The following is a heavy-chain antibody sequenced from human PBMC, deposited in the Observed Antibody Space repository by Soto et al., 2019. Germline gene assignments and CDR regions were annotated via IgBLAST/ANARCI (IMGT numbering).Heavy chain of an antibody. D-gene: IGHD4-17*01. J-gene: IGHJ4*02. CDR2: VYYSATT. V-gene: IGHV4-61*01. CDR1: GGSVSNKTYY. CDR3: ARTTAVSNNPRSRYFLDY. Sequence: SETLSLTCSVSGGSVSNKTYYWSWIRQPPGQRLEWSGYVYYSATTKYNPPLKSRVTISVDLSKNQFSLRLSSVTTADTALYYFARTTAVSNNPRSRYFLDYWGQGTLVTVSS.